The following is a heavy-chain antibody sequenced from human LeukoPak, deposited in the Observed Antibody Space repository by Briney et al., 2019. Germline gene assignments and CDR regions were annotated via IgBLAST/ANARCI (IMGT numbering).Heavy chain of an antibody. V-gene: IGHV3-30*18. J-gene: IGHJ4*02. Sequence: PGGSLRLSCAASGFTFSGYCMNWVRQAPGKGLEWVAVISYDGSNKYYADSVKGRFTISRDNSKNTLYLQMNSLRAEDTAMYYCAKKGYYASGSYFDYWGQGTLVTVSA. CDR3: AKKGYYASGSYFDY. CDR1: GFTFSGYC. D-gene: IGHD3-10*01. CDR2: ISYDGSNK.